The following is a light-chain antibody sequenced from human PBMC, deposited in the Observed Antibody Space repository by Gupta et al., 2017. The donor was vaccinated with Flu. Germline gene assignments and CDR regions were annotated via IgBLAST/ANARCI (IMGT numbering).Light chain of an antibody. CDR3: QQYGNFPLT. J-gene: IGKJ4*01. V-gene: IGKV1-33*01. Sequence: DIEMTQSPSSLSASVGDRVTITCQASQDINIYLNWYQQKPGKAPSLLIYDASGLETGVPSRFSGGGSGTHFSLTISSLQPEDFATYYCQQYGNFPLTFGGGTKVEIK. CDR2: DAS. CDR1: QDINIY.